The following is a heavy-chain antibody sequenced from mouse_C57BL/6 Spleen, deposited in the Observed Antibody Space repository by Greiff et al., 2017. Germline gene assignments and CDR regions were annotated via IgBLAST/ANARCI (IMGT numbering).Heavy chain of an antibody. V-gene: IGHV1-39*01. J-gene: IGHJ4*01. CDR2: INPNYGTT. CDR1: GYSFTDYN. D-gene: IGHD2-5*01. Sequence: EVKLMESGPELVKPGASVKISCKASGYSFTDYNMNWVKQSNGKSLEWIGVINPNYGTTSYNQKFKGKATLTVDQSSSTAYMQLNSLTSEDSAVYYCARSPYYSNYVYAMDYWGQGTSVTVSS. CDR3: ARSPYYSNYVYAMDY.